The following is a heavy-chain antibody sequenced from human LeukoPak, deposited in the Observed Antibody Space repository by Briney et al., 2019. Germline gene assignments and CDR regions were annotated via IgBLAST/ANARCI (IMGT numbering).Heavy chain of an antibody. CDR2: ISVSGGST. D-gene: IGHD6-19*01. J-gene: IGHJ4*02. Sequence: HPGGSLRLSCAASGFTLSSYAMSWVRQAPGKGLEWTSAISVSGGSTYYADSVKGRFTISRDNSKNTLYLQMNSLTAEDTAVYYCAKDLVGNYWGAVAGTLPYDYWGQGTLVTVSS. V-gene: IGHV3-23*01. CDR1: GFTLSSYA. CDR3: AKDLVGNYWGAVAGTLPYDY.